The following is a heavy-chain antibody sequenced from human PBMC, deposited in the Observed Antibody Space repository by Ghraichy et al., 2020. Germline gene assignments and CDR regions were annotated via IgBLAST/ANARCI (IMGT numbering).Heavy chain of an antibody. CDR3: ARGAARHITIFEIDRARGYIDY. Sequence: SETLSLTCAVYGGSFSGYYWSWIRQPPGKGLEWIGEINHSGSTNYNPSLKSRVTISVDTSKNQFSLKLSSVTAADTAVYYCARGAARHITIFEIDRARGYIDYWGQGTPVTVSA. CDR1: GGSFSGYY. J-gene: IGHJ4*02. D-gene: IGHD3-3*01. V-gene: IGHV4-34*01. CDR2: INHSGST.